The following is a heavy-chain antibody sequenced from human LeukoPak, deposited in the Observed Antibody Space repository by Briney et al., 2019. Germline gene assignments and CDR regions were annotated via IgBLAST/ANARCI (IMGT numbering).Heavy chain of an antibody. Sequence: GGSLRLSCAASGFTFSDYYMSWIRQAPGKGLEWVSYISSSSSYTNYADSVKGRFTIYRDNAKNSLYLQMNSLRAEDTAVYYCARVRGYDYSFWFDPWGQGTLVTVSS. V-gene: IGHV3-11*06. J-gene: IGHJ5*02. D-gene: IGHD5-12*01. CDR2: ISSSSSYT. CDR1: GFTFSDYY. CDR3: ARVRGYDYSFWFDP.